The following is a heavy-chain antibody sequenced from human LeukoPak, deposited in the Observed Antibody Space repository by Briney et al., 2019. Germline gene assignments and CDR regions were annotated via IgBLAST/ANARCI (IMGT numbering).Heavy chain of an antibody. J-gene: IGHJ3*02. CDR2: ISGSGGST. CDR1: GFTFSSYA. V-gene: IGHV3-23*01. Sequence: GGSLRLFCAASGFTFSSYAMSWVRQAPGKGLEWVSAISGSGGSTYYADSVKGRFTISRDNSKNTLYLQMNSLRAEDTAVYYCAKDLGQRDDAFDIWGQGTMVTVSS. CDR3: AKDLGQRDDAFDI. D-gene: IGHD6-25*01.